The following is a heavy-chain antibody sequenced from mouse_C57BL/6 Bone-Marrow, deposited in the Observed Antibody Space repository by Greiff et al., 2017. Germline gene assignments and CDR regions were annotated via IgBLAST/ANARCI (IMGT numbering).Heavy chain of an antibody. CDR3: ARGWVADY. J-gene: IGHJ2*01. CDR1: GYTFTDYN. D-gene: IGHD1-1*02. Sequence: VQLQQSGPELVKPGASVKITCKASGYTFTDYNFDCVKQSHRKSIEGIGDIKPNNGGTIYNQKFKSKATLTIDKSSSTAYMELRSLTTEYTAFYYSARGWVADYWGQGTTLTVSS. CDR2: IKPNNGGT. V-gene: IGHV1-18*01.